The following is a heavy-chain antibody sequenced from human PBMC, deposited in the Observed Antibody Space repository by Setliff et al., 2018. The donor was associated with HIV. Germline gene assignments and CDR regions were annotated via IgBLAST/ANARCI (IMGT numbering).Heavy chain of an antibody. CDR1: GGSISTSY. CDR2: IYISGTT. CDR3: AREHCSCGSCNGFDI. Sequence: PSETLSLTCTVSGGSISTSYWNWIRQPPGKGLEWIAYIYISGTTNYNPSLKSRVTISLDTSRNQFSLKLGSVTAADTAMYYCAREHCSCGSCNGFDIWGQGTMVTVSS. D-gene: IGHD2-15*01. J-gene: IGHJ3*02. V-gene: IGHV4-4*09.